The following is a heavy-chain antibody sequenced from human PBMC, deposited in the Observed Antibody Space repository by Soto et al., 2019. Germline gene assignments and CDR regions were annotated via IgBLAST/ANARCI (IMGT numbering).Heavy chain of an antibody. D-gene: IGHD6-6*01. CDR1: GFTVSSYG. CDR3: AKGLRQLAHFDY. V-gene: IGHV3-30*18. Sequence: GGSLRLSCAASGFTVSSYGMHWFRQTPGKGLEWVALISYDENNKFYADSVNGRCTVSRDNSKNTQYLQMNSLRDEDTGVYYCAKGLRQLAHFDYWGQGTLVTVSS. CDR2: ISYDENNK. J-gene: IGHJ4*02.